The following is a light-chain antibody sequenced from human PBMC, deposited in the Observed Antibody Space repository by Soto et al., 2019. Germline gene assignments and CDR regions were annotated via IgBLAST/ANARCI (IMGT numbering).Light chain of an antibody. CDR1: QSVSSY. CDR2: DAS. J-gene: IGKJ2*01. CDR3: QQRSNWPPYT. Sequence: EIVLTQSPATLSLSPGERATLSCRASQSVSSYLAWYQQKPGQAPRLLIYDASNRATGLPARFSGRGSGTDFTLTISSLEPEDFAVYYCQQRSNWPPYTFGQGTKLEIK. V-gene: IGKV3-11*01.